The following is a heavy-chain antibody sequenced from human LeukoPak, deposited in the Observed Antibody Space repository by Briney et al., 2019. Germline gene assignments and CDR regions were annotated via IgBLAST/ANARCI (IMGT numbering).Heavy chain of an antibody. CDR3: ARHGPYHHYYMDV. CDR2: IYPDDSET. V-gene: IGHV5-51*01. Sequence: GESLKISCKGSGYSFTSYWIGWVRQMPVKGLEWMGIIYPDDSETKYSPSFQGQVTISADKSISTAYLQWSSLKASDTAMYYCARHGPYHHYYMDVWGKGTTVTVSS. J-gene: IGHJ6*03. CDR1: GYSFTSYW.